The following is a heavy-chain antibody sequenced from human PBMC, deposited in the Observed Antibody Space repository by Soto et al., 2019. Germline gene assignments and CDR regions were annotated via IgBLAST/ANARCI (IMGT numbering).Heavy chain of an antibody. V-gene: IGHV4-34*01. CDR1: GGSFSGYY. J-gene: IGHJ4*02. CDR3: ASSDCSGGSCHQGY. CDR2: INRSGST. Sequence: SXTLSLTCAVYGGSFSGYYCSWILQPPGKGLEWIGEINRSGSTNYNPSLKSRVTISVDTSKNQFSLKLSSVTDADTAVYYCASSDCSGGSCHQGYWGQGTLVTVSS. D-gene: IGHD2-15*01.